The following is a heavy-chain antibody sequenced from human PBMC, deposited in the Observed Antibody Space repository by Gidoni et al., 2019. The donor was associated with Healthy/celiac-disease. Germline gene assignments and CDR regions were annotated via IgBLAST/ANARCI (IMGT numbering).Heavy chain of an antibody. CDR1: GFTFSSYG. CDR3: ARDRGCSGGSCYGYYMDV. D-gene: IGHD2-15*01. Sequence: QVQLVESGGGVVQPGRSLRLSCAASGFTFSSYGMHWVRQAPGKGLEWVAVIRYDGSNKYYADSVKGRFTISRDNSKNTLYLQMNSLRAEDTAVYYCARDRGCSGGSCYGYYMDVWGKGTTVTVSS. J-gene: IGHJ6*03. CDR2: IRYDGSNK. V-gene: IGHV3-33*01.